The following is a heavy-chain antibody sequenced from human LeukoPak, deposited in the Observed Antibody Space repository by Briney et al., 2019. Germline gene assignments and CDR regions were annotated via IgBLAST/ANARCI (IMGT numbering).Heavy chain of an antibody. CDR3: AKVKGVVATLDY. Sequence: GGSLRLSCAASGFTFSSYWMNWARQAPGKGLEWVASINHNGNVNYYVDSVKGRFTISRDNAKNSLYLQMSNLRAEDTAVYYCAKVKGVVATLDYWGQGTLVTVSS. V-gene: IGHV3-7*03. CDR1: GFTFSSYW. CDR2: INHNGNVN. J-gene: IGHJ4*02. D-gene: IGHD2-15*01.